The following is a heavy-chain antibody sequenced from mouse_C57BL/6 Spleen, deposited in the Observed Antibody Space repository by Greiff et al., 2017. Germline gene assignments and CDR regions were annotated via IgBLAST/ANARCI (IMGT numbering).Heavy chain of an antibody. D-gene: IGHD2-3*01. V-gene: IGHV1-76*01. CDR1: GYTFTDYY. CDR3: AGVHGYYVGYFDY. Sequence: QVQLQQSGAELVRPGASVKLSCKASGYTFTDYYINWVKQRPGQGLEWIARIYPGSGNTYYNEKFKGKATLTAEKSSSTAYMQLSSLTSEDSAVYFCAGVHGYYVGYFDYWGQGTTLTVSS. CDR2: IYPGSGNT. J-gene: IGHJ2*01.